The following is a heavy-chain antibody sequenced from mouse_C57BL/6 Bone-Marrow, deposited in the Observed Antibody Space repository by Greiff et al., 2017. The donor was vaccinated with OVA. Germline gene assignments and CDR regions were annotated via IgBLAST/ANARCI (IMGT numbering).Heavy chain of an antibody. CDR1: GYTFTSYW. CDR2: IDPSDSYT. CDR3: AREGYYYGSSPLYAMDY. Sequence: QVQLQQPGAELVMPGASVKLSCKASGYTFTSYWMHWVKQRPGQGLEWIGEIDPSDSYTNYNQKSKGKATLTVDKSSSTAYMQLSSLTSEDSAVYYCAREGYYYGSSPLYAMDYWGQGTSVTVSS. V-gene: IGHV1-69*01. D-gene: IGHD1-1*01. J-gene: IGHJ4*01.